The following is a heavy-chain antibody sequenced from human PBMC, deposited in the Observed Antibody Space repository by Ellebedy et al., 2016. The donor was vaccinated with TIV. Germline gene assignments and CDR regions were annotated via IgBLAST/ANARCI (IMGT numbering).Heavy chain of an antibody. D-gene: IGHD3-9*01. Sequence: GESLKISCAASGFTLSSYEMNWVRQVPGKGLEWVSYISTSGNNIHYADSVKGRFTSSRDNAKNSLYLQMNSLRAEDTAVYHCVRDLVLYFDWAPVMDVWGQGTTVTVSS. CDR2: ISTSGNNI. CDR1: GFTLSSYE. V-gene: IGHV3-48*03. CDR3: VRDLVLYFDWAPVMDV. J-gene: IGHJ6*02.